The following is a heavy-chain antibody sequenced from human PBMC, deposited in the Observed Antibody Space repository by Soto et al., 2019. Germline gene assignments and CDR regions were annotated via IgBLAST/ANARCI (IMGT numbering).Heavy chain of an antibody. CDR3: AKKNPHGDSNKAWLDP. J-gene: IGHJ5*02. CDR1: GGTFVSSA. D-gene: IGHD2-8*01. CDR2: IIPILGTT. V-gene: IGHV1-69*01. Sequence: QVQLLQSGTELRQPGSSVTISCTPSGGTFVSSAFAWVRQAPGGRIEWMGGIIPILGTTKYAEKFLGRLTIRADDSSRTDFLELSSLTVDDTAVYFCAKKNPHGDSNKAWLDPWGQGTLVTVST.